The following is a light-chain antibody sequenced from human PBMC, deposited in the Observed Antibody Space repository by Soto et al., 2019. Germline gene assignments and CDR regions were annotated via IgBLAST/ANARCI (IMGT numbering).Light chain of an antibody. CDR3: QQYGSSPFT. V-gene: IGKV3-20*01. CDR1: QSVSSSY. J-gene: IGKJ3*01. Sequence: EIVLTQSPGTLSLSPGERATLSCRASQSVSSSYLAWYQQKPGQAPRLLIYGASSRATGIPDRFSGSGSGTDCTLTISRLEPEYCAVYYCQQYGSSPFTFARGTKVDIK. CDR2: GAS.